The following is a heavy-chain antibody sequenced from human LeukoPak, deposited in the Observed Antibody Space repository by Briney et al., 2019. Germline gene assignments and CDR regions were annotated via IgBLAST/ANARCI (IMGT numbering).Heavy chain of an antibody. CDR2: ISSSSSYI. J-gene: IGHJ4*02. Sequence: GGSLRLSCAASGFTFSSYSMNWVRQAPGKGLEWVSSISSSSSYIYYADSVKGRFTISRDNAKNSLYLQMNSLRAEDTAVYYCARDLHYDSSGYYPYYFDYWGQGTLVTVSS. CDR1: GFTFSSYS. V-gene: IGHV3-21*04. D-gene: IGHD3-22*01. CDR3: ARDLHYDSSGYYPYYFDY.